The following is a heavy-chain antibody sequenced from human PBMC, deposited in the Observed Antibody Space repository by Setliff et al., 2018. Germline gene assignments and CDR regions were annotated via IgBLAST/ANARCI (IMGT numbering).Heavy chain of an antibody. V-gene: IGHV5-51*01. D-gene: IGHD3-16*01. CDR2: IYPSDSDT. CDR1: GYTFTNFW. J-gene: IGHJ4*02. CDR3: ARDDTAGGGDY. Sequence: GESLKISCKTFGYTFTNFWIGWVRRMPGKGLEWMGIIYPSDSDTRYSPSFRGQVTISADKSISTAYLQWSSLKASDTAIYYCARDDTAGGGDYWGQGTLVTVSS.